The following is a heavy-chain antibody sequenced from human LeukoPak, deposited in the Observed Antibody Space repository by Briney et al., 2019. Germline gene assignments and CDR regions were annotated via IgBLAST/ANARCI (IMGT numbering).Heavy chain of an antibody. CDR2: IYYSGST. D-gene: IGHD6-13*01. Sequence: PSETLSLTCIVSGGSISSSSYYWGWIRQPPGKGLEWVGSIYYSGSTYYNPSLKSRVTISVDTSKNQLSLKLSSLTAADTAVYYCASARTSSRSWFTFDYWGQGILVTVSS. CDR1: GGSISSSSYY. V-gene: IGHV4-39*01. CDR3: ASARTSSRSWFTFDY. J-gene: IGHJ4*02.